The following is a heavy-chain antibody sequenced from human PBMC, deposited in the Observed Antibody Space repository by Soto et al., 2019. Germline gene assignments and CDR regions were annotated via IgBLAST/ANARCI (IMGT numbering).Heavy chain of an antibody. CDR3: ARDLDFRGGYSGGGAGVNAFDI. CDR1: VGTFSSYA. J-gene: IGHJ3*02. Sequence: ASVKVSCKASVGTFSSYAISWVRQAPGQGLEWMGGIIPIFGTANYAQKFQGRVTITADESTSTAYMEPSSLRSEDTAVYYWARDLDFRGGYSGGGAGVNAFDIWGQGTMATVSS. D-gene: IGHD1-26*01. V-gene: IGHV1-69*13. CDR2: IIPIFGTA.